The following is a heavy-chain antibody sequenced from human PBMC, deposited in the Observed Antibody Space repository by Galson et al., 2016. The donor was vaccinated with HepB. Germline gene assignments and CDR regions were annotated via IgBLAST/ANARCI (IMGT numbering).Heavy chain of an antibody. CDR1: GFTFNSYW. CDR2: IKQDGSEK. Sequence: SLRLSCAAPGFTFNSYWMTWVRQAPGKGLEWVANIKQDGSEKYYVDSVKGRFTISRDNAKNSLYLQMNSPRAEDTAVYYCARAQYYYDSSGYDYWGQGALVTVSS. D-gene: IGHD3-22*01. J-gene: IGHJ4*02. CDR3: ARAQYYYDSSGYDY. V-gene: IGHV3-7*03.